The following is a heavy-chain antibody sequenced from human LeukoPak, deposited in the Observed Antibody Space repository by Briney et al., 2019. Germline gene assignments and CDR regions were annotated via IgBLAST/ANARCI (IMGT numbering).Heavy chain of an antibody. Sequence: SGGSLRLSCAVSGFTFSRYAMGWVRQAPGKGLEWVSSISSSSSYIYYADSVKGRFTISRDNAKNSLYLQMNSLRAEDTAVYYCARDPRTDSASRREGYWGQGTLVTVSS. CDR2: ISSSSSYI. CDR3: ARDPRTDSASRREGY. J-gene: IGHJ4*02. CDR1: GFTFSRYA. V-gene: IGHV3-21*01. D-gene: IGHD6-25*01.